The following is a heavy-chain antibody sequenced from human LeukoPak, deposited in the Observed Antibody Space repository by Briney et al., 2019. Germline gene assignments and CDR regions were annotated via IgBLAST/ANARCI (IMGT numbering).Heavy chain of an antibody. J-gene: IGHJ5*02. D-gene: IGHD3-22*01. CDR2: LSYNGSNK. Sequence: GGSLRLSCATSGFTFSSYAMHWVRQAPGKGLEWVAVLSYNGSNKFYTDSVKGRFTVSRDSSKNTLYLQMNSLRAEDTAVYYCARAHMIVVPTEGDHWGQGTLVTVSS. V-gene: IGHV3-30*04. CDR3: ARAHMIVVPTEGDH. CDR1: GFTFSSYA.